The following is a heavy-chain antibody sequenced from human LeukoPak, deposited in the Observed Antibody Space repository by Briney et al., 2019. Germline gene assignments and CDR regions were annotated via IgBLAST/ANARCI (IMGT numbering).Heavy chain of an antibody. CDR3: ARDSWFGESLPYY. J-gene: IGHJ4*02. V-gene: IGHV3-33*01. Sequence: GGSLRLSCAVSGLTFRNYGMHWVRQAPGKGLEWVAIIYYDGSEKYYVDSVKGRFTISRDNSKNTLYLQMNSLRAGDTAMYYCARDSWFGESLPYYWGQGTLVTVSS. CDR2: IYYDGSEK. D-gene: IGHD3-10*01. CDR1: GLTFRNYG.